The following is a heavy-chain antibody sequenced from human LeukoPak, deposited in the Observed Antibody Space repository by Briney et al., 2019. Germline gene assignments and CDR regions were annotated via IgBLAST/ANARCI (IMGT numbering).Heavy chain of an antibody. J-gene: IGHJ4*02. CDR3: SRGEDASKVGNY. V-gene: IGHV4-34*01. CDR1: GGSLSGYY. CDR2: IHPSGST. D-gene: IGHD7-27*01. Sequence: SETLSLTCAVYGGSLSGYYLTWIRRPPGKGLEWIGEIHPSGSTNYNPSFGSRLSISADTSKIQFFLKLNSVTAADTAVYYCSRGEDASKVGNYWGQGTLVTVSS.